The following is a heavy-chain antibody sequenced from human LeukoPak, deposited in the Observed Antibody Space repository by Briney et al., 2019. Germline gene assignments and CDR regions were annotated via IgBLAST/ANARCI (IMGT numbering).Heavy chain of an antibody. J-gene: IGHJ6*03. CDR1: GGSISSHY. CDR2: IYYSGST. V-gene: IGHV4-59*11. Sequence: LSETLSLTCTVSGGSISSHYWSWIRQPPGKGLEWIGYIYYSGSTNYNPSLKSRVTISVDTSKNQFSLKLSSVTAADTAVYYCARVGLASAGTYYYYYYMDVWGKGTTVTVSS. CDR3: ARVGLASAGTYYYYYYMDV. D-gene: IGHD6-13*01.